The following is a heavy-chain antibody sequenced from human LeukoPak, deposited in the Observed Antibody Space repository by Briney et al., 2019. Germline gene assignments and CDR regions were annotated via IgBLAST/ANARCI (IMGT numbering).Heavy chain of an antibody. V-gene: IGHV3-7*01. CDR2: IKQDGSEN. CDR1: GFTFSNYW. D-gene: IGHD2-2*02. J-gene: IGHJ4*02. Sequence: GGSLRLSCAASGFTFSNYWMSWVRQPPGKGLEWVAKIKQDGSENHYVDSVTGQFTISRDNAKKSLYLQMNSLRAEDTAVYYCTREGCGATGCYTNDYWGRGTLVTVSS. CDR3: TREGCGATGCYTNDY.